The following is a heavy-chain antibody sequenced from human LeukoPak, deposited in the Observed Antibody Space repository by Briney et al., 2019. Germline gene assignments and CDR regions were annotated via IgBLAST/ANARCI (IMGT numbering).Heavy chain of an antibody. D-gene: IGHD3-22*01. J-gene: IGHJ6*02. V-gene: IGHV3-13*01. CDR2: IGTAGDT. Sequence: GGSLRLSCAASGFTFSSYDMHWVRPATGKGLEWVSAIGTAGDTYYPGSVKGRFTISRANAKNSLYLQMNSLRAGDTAVYYCARGSSNYDSSGSYGMDVWGQGTTVTVSS. CDR3: ARGSSNYDSSGSYGMDV. CDR1: GFTFSSYD.